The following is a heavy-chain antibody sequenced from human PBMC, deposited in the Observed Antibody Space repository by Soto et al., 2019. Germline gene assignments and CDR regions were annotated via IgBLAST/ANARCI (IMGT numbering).Heavy chain of an antibody. D-gene: IGHD3-9*01. CDR1: GFTFSGSA. Sequence: EVQLVESGGGLVQPGGSLKLSCAASGFTFSGSAMHWVRQASGKGLEWIGRIRSKANNYATAYAASVKGRFTISRDDSKNTAYLQLNSLKSEDTAVYYCTAVNYDVLTGFPYWGQGTLVTVSS. J-gene: IGHJ4*02. CDR2: IRSKANNYAT. V-gene: IGHV3-73*02. CDR3: TAVNYDVLTGFPY.